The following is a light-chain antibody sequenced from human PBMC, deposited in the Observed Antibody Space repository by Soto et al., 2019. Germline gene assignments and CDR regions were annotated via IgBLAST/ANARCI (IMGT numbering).Light chain of an antibody. Sequence: SYELTQPPSVSVSPGQTASITCSGDKLGDKYACWYQQKPGQSPVLVIYQDTRRPSGIPERFSGSYSGNTATLTISGTQTMDEADYYCQAWDSGHVVFGGGTKLTVL. CDR1: KLGDKY. CDR3: QAWDSGHVV. CDR2: QDT. J-gene: IGLJ2*01. V-gene: IGLV3-1*01.